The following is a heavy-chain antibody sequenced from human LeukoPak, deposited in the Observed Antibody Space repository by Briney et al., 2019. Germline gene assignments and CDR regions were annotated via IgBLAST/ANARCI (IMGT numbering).Heavy chain of an antibody. D-gene: IGHD3-16*02. CDR3: ARALPHTFGGVIVKPYDY. Sequence: TGGPLRLSCAASGFTFSSYAMSWVRQAPGKGLEWVSSISSSSSYIYYADSVKGRFTISRDNAKNSLYLQMNSLRAEDTAVYYCARALPHTFGGVIVKPYDYWGQGTLVTVSS. CDR1: GFTFSSYA. V-gene: IGHV3-21*01. CDR2: ISSSSSYI. J-gene: IGHJ4*02.